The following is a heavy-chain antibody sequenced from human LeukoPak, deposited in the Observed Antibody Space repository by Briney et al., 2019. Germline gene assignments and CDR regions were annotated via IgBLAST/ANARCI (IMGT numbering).Heavy chain of an antibody. D-gene: IGHD3-9*01. CDR3: ARHPTGYPNWFDS. Sequence: PSETLSLPCTVSGGSLTTFPYNWGRIPQPPGKGLGWIRAISYVGTTYYEPSLKSRVTMSIDTSKNQFSLNLNSATAADTAVYYCARHPTGYPNWFDSWGQGTLVIVSS. J-gene: IGHJ5*01. CDR2: ISYVGTT. CDR1: GGSLTTFPYN. V-gene: IGHV4-39*01.